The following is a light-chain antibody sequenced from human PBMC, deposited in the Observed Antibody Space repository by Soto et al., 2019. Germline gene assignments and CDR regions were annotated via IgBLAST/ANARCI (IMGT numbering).Light chain of an antibody. CDR1: LSIFSNY. CDR3: PQYGTSPRT. V-gene: IGKV3-20*01. CDR2: GAS. Sequence: EVMLTQSPGTLSLSPGERATLSCRDSLSIFSNYLAWYQQKSGQAPRLLIYGASNRATGIPDRFSGSGSGTDFTLTISILEPEDFAVYYCPQYGTSPRTFGQGTKVEFK. J-gene: IGKJ1*01.